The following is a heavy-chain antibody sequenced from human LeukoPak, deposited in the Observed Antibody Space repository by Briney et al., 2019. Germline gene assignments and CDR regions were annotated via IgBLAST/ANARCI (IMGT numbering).Heavy chain of an antibody. CDR2: IGGSDGTT. V-gene: IGHV3-23*01. J-gene: IGHJ4*02. CDR1: GFTFSNYA. D-gene: IGHD6-19*01. CDR3: ASGSDSSY. Sequence: GGSLRLSCAASGFTFSNYAMSWVRQAPGKGLEWVSSIGGSDGTTYYADSVKGRFTISRDNSKNTAYLKINSLRPEDTALYYCASGSDSSYWGQGTLVTVSS.